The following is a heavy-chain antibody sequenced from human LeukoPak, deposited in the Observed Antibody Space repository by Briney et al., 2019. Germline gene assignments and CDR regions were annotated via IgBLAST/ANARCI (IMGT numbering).Heavy chain of an antibody. CDR2: IYYSGST. D-gene: IGHD3-22*01. CDR1: GGSISSYY. Sequence: PSETLSLTCTVSGGSISSYYWSWIRQPPGKGLELIGYIYYSGSTNYNPSLKSRVTISVDTSKNQFSLKLSSVAAADTAVYFCARVSSGLYFDYWGQGTMVTVSS. J-gene: IGHJ4*01. CDR3: ARVSSGLYFDY. V-gene: IGHV4-59*01.